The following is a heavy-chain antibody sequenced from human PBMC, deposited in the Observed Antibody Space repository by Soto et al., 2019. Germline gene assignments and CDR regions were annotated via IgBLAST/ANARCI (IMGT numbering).Heavy chain of an antibody. J-gene: IGHJ3*01. CDR3: ARDRQQWLEPAGGALPF. Sequence: QVQLVESGGGVVQPGRSLRLSCAASGFTLSSYVMHWVRQAPGKGLEWVARISYAGNDNYYADSVKGRFTISRDNSKKTLYLQMTSLRADETAVYYCARDRQQWLEPAGGALPFWGQGTMVTVSS. V-gene: IGHV3-30-3*01. D-gene: IGHD6-19*01. CDR1: GFTLSSYV. CDR2: ISYAGNDN.